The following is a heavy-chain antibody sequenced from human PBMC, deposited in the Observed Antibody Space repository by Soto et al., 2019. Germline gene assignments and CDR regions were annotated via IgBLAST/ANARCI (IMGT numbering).Heavy chain of an antibody. J-gene: IGHJ6*02. Sequence: PSETLSLTCTSSGGSISSYYWSWIRQPPGKGLEWIGYIYYSGSTNYNPSLKSRVTISVDTSKNQFSLKLSSVTAADTAAYYCAGINWGPYYYYGMDVWGQGTTVTVSS. V-gene: IGHV4-59*08. CDR1: GGSISSYY. CDR3: AGINWGPYYYYGMDV. D-gene: IGHD7-27*01. CDR2: IYYSGST.